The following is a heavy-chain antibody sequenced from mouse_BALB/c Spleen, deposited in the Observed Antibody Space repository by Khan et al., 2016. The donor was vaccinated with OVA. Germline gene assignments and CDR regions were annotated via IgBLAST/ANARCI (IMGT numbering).Heavy chain of an antibody. CDR2: IIYTGYT. CDR1: GDSITSGY. Sequence: EVQLQESGPSLVKPSQTLSLTCSVTGDSITSGYWNWIRKFPGNKLEYMGYIIYTGYTYYNPSLKSRISLTRHTSKNQYYLHWNSVTDEDTATSYCARSTYRYAFVYWGQGTLVTVSA. J-gene: IGHJ3*01. CDR3: ARSTYRYAFVY. D-gene: IGHD2-14*01. V-gene: IGHV3-8*02.